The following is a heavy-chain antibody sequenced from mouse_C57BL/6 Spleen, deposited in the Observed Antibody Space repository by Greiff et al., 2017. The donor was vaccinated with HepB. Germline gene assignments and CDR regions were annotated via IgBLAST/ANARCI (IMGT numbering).Heavy chain of an antibody. Sequence: VQLQQSGTDLVKPGASVKLSCKASGYTFTSYWMHWVKQRPGQGLEWIGNINPSNGGTNYNEKFKSKATLTVDKTTSTAYIQLSSLTSEDSAFYYCAISLRSLLYFDDWGQGTTLTVSS. CDR3: AISLRSLLYFDD. D-gene: IGHD1-1*01. V-gene: IGHV1-53*01. CDR2: INPSNGGT. J-gene: IGHJ2*01. CDR1: GYTFTSYW.